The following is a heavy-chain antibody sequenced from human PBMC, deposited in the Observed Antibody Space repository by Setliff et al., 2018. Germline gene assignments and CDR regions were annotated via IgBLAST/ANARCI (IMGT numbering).Heavy chain of an antibody. CDR1: GGSVSSTSHY. CDR3: VRESRSTWYRRDF. V-gene: IGHV4-39*07. D-gene: IGHD6-13*01. Sequence: SETLSLTCNVSGGSVSSTSHYWGWIRQPPGKGMEWIGSVYYSGYTYYNPSLQSRVTISVDMSKNQFSMDVSSVTAADTAVYYCVRESRSTWYRRDFWGQGTLVTVSS. CDR2: VYYSGYT. J-gene: IGHJ4*02.